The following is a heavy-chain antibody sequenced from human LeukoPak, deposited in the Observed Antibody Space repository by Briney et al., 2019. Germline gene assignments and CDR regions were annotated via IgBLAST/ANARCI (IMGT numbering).Heavy chain of an antibody. CDR2: INPSGGST. D-gene: IGHD2-2*01. Sequence: ASVKVSCKPSGYTFTSYYMHWVRQAPGQGLEWMGIINPSGGSTSYAQKFQGRVTMTRDTPTSTVYMELGSLRSEDTAVYYCARVAMIVVVPAVPYGMDVWGQGTTVTVSS. J-gene: IGHJ6*02. V-gene: IGHV1-46*01. CDR1: GYTFTSYY. CDR3: ARVAMIVVVPAVPYGMDV.